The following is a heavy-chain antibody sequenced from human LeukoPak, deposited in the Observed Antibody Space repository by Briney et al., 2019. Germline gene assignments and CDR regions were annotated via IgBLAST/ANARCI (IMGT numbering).Heavy chain of an antibody. CDR2: MFYSGSP. D-gene: IGHD6-19*01. J-gene: IGHJ6*02. Sequence: PSETLSLTCTVSGGSISNSSSYSGWIRQPPGKGLEWIGSMFYSGSPFYNPSLRGRVTISVDTSKNQFSLKLSSVTAADTAVYYCARDGSGWSRDVWGQGTTVTVSS. V-gene: IGHV4-39*02. CDR3: ARDGSGWSRDV. CDR1: GGSISNSSSY.